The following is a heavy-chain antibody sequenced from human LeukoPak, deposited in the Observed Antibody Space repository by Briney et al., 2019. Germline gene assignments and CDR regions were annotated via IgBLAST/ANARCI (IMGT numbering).Heavy chain of an antibody. J-gene: IGHJ4*02. CDR3: ARDHRSQRYCSSTSCSTGVGY. CDR2: ISAYNGNT. D-gene: IGHD2-2*02. CDR1: GYTFTSYG. V-gene: IGHV1-18*01. Sequence: ASVKVSCKASGYTFTSYGISWVRQAPGQGLEWMGWISAYNGNTNYAQKLQGRVTMTTDTSTSTAYMELSRLRSDDTAVYYCARDHRSQRYCSSTSCSTGVGYWGQGTLVTVSS.